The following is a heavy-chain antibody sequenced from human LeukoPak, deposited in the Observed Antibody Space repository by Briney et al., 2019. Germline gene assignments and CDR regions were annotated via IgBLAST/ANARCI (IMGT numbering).Heavy chain of an antibody. CDR1: VGTFSSYA. Sequence: ASVKVSCKASVGTFSSYAISWVCEAPGQRLGWMGRIIPIFGTPNYSQKVQGRVTITTDKDTSTAYMELRSLRSEDTAAYYCARDKVRVSWFDPWGQGTLVTVSS. J-gene: IGHJ5*02. V-gene: IGHV1-69*05. CDR3: ARDKVRVSWFDP. D-gene: IGHD3-22*01. CDR2: IIPIFGTP.